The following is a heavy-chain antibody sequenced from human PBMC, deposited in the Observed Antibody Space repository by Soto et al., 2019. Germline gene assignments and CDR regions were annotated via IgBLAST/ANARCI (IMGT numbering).Heavy chain of an antibody. CDR1: GDSINSRY. J-gene: IGHJ4*02. Sequence: SETLSLTCIVSGDSINSRYWSWIRQPPGKGLEWIGYIDYVGSTNYAPSLQSRVTMSVDTSKNQVSLKLRYVTAADTAVYYCVRQRGNYFDFWGQGTLVTVSS. CDR2: IDYVGST. D-gene: IGHD3-10*01. CDR3: VRQRGNYFDF. V-gene: IGHV4-59*11.